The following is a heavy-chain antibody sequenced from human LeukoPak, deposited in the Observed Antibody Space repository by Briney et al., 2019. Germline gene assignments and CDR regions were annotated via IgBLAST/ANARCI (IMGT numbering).Heavy chain of an antibody. V-gene: IGHV3-23*01. CDR3: AKDLPDIVVVPAAQPYYFDY. CDR1: GFTFSSYA. D-gene: IGHD2-2*01. CDR2: ISGSGGST. Sequence: QPGGSLRLSCAASGFTFSSYAMSWVRQAPGKGLEWVSAISGSGGSTYYADSVKGRFTISRGNSKNTLYLQMNSLRAEDTAVYYCAKDLPDIVVVPAAQPYYFDYWGQGTLVTVSS. J-gene: IGHJ4*02.